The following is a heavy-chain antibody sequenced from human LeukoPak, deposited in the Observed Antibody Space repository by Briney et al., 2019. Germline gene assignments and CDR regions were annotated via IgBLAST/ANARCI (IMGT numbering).Heavy chain of an antibody. CDR1: GGPISSSN. CDR3: ARDSVYATNWYDP. J-gene: IGHJ5*02. Sequence: SETLSLTCTVSGGPISSSNWNWIRQAPGKGLEWIGYITFSGGTNYNPSLGSRVTISLDMSKNQFSLKLTSVTAADTAIYYCARDSVYATNWYDPWGQGTLVTVSS. D-gene: IGHD2-8*01. V-gene: IGHV4-59*01. CDR2: ITFSGGT.